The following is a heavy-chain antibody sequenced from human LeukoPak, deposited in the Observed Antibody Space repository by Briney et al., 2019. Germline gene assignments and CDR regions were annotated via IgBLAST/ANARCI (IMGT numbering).Heavy chain of an antibody. CDR1: GGSINGGGYS. J-gene: IGHJ4*02. D-gene: IGHD3-9*01. CDR3: ARVGRYYDALTVYATGGSPFDY. CDR2: FYHGGST. V-gene: IGHV4-30-2*01. Sequence: PSQTLSLTCPVSGGSINGGGYSWSWIRQARGKGLEWIGYFYHGGSTNYIPSLKSLVTISVDTSKNLFSLKVSSVTAADTAVYYCARVGRYYDALTVYATGGSPFDYGGQGTPVTVS.